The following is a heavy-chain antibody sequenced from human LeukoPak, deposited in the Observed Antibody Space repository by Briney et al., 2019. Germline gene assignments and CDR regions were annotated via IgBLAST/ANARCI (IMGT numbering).Heavy chain of an antibody. Sequence: SETLSLTCAVYGGSFSGYYWSWIRQPPGKGLEWIGEINHSGSTNYNPSLKSRVTISVDTSKNQFPLKLSSVTAADTAVYYCARQYGDYGMLDYWGQGTLVTVSS. V-gene: IGHV4-34*01. J-gene: IGHJ4*02. CDR2: INHSGST. CDR3: ARQYGDYGMLDY. CDR1: GGSFSGYY. D-gene: IGHD4-17*01.